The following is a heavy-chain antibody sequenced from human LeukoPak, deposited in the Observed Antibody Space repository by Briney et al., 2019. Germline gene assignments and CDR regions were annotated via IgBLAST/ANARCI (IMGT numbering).Heavy chain of an antibody. CDR3: AKGNKAVGGTIATFSY. CDR1: GFTFSSYA. J-gene: IGHJ4*02. V-gene: IGHV3-23*01. Sequence: PGGSLRLSCAASGFTFSSYAMSWVRQAPGEGLEWVSTISGSGGNTYYADSVKGRFTISRDNSKNTLYLQMNSLRAEDTAVYYCAKGNKAVGGTIATFSYWGQGTLVTVSS. D-gene: IGHD1-26*01. CDR2: ISGSGGNT.